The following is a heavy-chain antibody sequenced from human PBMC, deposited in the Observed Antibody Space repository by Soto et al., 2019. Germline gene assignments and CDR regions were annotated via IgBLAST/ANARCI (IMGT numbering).Heavy chain of an antibody. D-gene: IGHD2-8*02. Sequence: HEHLVQSGAEVKRPGASLKVSCKASGDSFTGYYIHWVRQAPGQGLEWLGWISPDSGATNYAQNFQGAVTLTSDPSISPASMDLTSLPSDDTAVYYCARGDYGTGGYPFPYFDYWGQGTLVIVSS. CDR2: ISPDSGAT. CDR3: ARGDYGTGGYPFPYFDY. V-gene: IGHV1-2*02. CDR1: GDSFTGYY. J-gene: IGHJ4*02.